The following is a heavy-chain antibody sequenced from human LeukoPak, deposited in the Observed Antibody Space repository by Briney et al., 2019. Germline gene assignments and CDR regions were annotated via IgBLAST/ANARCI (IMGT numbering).Heavy chain of an antibody. CDR3: ARLKLGAYFDL. CDR1: SGSISSYY. V-gene: IGHV4-59*08. Sequence: SETLSLTCTVSSGSISSYYWSWIRQPPGKGLEWIGYIYYSGSTNYDPSLKSRVTISVDTSKNQFSLKLTSVTAADTAVYYCARLKLGAYFDLWGRGTLVTVSS. CDR2: IYYSGST. D-gene: IGHD3-16*01. J-gene: IGHJ2*01.